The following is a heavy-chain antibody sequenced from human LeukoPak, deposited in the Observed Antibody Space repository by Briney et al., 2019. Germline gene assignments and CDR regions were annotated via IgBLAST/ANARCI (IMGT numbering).Heavy chain of an antibody. V-gene: IGHV1-2*02. Sequence: ASVKVSCKASGGTFSSYAISWVRQAPGQGLEWMGWINPNSGGTDYAQKFQGRVSMTRDTSVSTAYMELIRLRSDDTAIYYCARDCSSSSCYSWGQGALVTVSS. J-gene: IGHJ5*02. CDR2: INPNSGGT. CDR3: ARDCSSSSCYS. CDR1: GGTFSSYA. D-gene: IGHD2-2*01.